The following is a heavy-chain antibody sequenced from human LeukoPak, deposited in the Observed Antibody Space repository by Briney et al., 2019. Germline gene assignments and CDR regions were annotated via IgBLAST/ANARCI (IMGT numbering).Heavy chain of an antibody. Sequence: GSLRLSCAASGFTFSSYWMHWVRQAPGKGLVWVSRMNGDGSTINYADSVKGRFTISRDNAKNTLFLQMNSLRAEDTAVYYCARVGDYHFDSWGQGTLLTVSS. CDR1: GFTFSSYW. CDR2: MNGDGSTI. V-gene: IGHV3-74*01. CDR3: ARVGDYHFDS. J-gene: IGHJ4*02. D-gene: IGHD3-10*01.